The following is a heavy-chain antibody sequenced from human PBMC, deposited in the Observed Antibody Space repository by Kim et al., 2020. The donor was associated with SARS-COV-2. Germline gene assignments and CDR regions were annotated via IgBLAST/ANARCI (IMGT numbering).Heavy chain of an antibody. J-gene: IGHJ3*01. CDR2: IRNKANNYAT. Sequence: GGSLRLSCAASGFTFSDSAIHWVRQASGKGLEWVGRIRNKANNYATTYAASVKGRFTISRDESQNTAYLQLYSLKTEDTAAYYYQYPLPYGTFDLWGQG. V-gene: IGHV3-73*01. CDR3: QYPLPYGTFDL. D-gene: IGHD2-2*02. CDR1: GFTFSDSA.